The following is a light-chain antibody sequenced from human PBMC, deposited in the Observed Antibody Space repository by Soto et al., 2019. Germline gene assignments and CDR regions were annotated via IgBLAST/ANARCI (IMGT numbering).Light chain of an antibody. J-gene: IGKJ1*01. CDR3: HQRQRWPRT. Sequence: EIVLTQSPGPLSLSPGERATLSWRASQTVGVRLAWYQHKPGQAPRLIIYEASNRAAGIPARFSGSGSGTDFTLTITSLEPEDVAFYYCHQRQRWPRTFGQGTKVDIK. V-gene: IGKV3-11*01. CDR2: EAS. CDR1: QTVGVR.